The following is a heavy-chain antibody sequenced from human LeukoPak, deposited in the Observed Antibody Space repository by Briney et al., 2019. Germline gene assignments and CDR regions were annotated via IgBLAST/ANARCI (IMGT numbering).Heavy chain of an antibody. D-gene: IGHD5-24*01. CDR3: ARASMRMATAGLVDS. J-gene: IGHJ4*02. Sequence: PGGSLTLSCEASGFTFSDYYLSWIRQAPGKGLEWVSYISRSSSYTNYAGSVKGRFTISRDNPRNSLYLQMNSLRAEDTAVYYWARASMRMATAGLVDSWGQGTLVTVSS. CDR2: ISRSSSYT. V-gene: IGHV3-11*05. CDR1: GFTFSDYY.